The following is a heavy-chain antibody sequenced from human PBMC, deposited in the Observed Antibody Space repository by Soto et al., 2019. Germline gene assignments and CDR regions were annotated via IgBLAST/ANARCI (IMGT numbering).Heavy chain of an antibody. CDR2: IYHSGST. V-gene: IGHV4-4*02. Sequence: QVQLQESGPGLVKPSGTLSLTCAVSGGSISSNNWWSWVRQPPGKGLEWIGEIYHSGSTNYNPSLKSRVTISVDTSKNQFSLMLSSVTAADTAVYYCARVAVAGTRFDYWGQGTLVTVSS. D-gene: IGHD6-19*01. J-gene: IGHJ4*02. CDR3: ARVAVAGTRFDY. CDR1: GGSISSNNW.